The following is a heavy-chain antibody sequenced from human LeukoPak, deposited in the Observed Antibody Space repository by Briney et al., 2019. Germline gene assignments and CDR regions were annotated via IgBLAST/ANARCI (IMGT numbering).Heavy chain of an antibody. Sequence: ASVKVSRKASGYTFTSYGVSWVRQAPGQGLEWVGWISASNGNTNSAQKLQGRATLTTDTSSSTAYVELRSLRSDDTAVYYCARYPLSYTSNWHYYFDYWGQGTLLTVSS. CDR3: ARYPLSYTSNWHYYFDY. J-gene: IGHJ4*02. CDR2: ISASNGNT. V-gene: IGHV1-18*01. CDR1: GYTFTSYG. D-gene: IGHD1-7*01.